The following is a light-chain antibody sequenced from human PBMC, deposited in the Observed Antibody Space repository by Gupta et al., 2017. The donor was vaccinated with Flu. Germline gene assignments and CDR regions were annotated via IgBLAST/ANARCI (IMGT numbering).Light chain of an antibody. CDR2: DAS. J-gene: IGKJ4*01. Sequence: DIQMTQSPSSRSASVGDRVTITCQASQDINNYLNWYQQKPGKAPKLLIYDASNLETGVSSRFSGSGSGTDFTFTISSLQPEDIATYYCQHYYNLPLTFGGGTKVEIK. CDR3: QHYYNLPLT. CDR1: QDINNY. V-gene: IGKV1-33*01.